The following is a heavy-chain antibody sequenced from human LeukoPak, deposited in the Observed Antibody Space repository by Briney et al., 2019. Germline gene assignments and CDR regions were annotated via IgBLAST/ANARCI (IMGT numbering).Heavy chain of an antibody. CDR3: AKYQGSYSQPFYFDY. CDR1: GFTFSSYA. CDR2: ISGSGGST. D-gene: IGHD1-26*01. J-gene: IGHJ4*02. V-gene: IGHV3-23*01. Sequence: PGGSLRLSCAASGFTFSSYAMSWVRQAPGKGLEWISAISGSGGSTYYADSVKGRFTISRDNSKNTLYLQMNSLRAEDTAVYYCAKYQGSYSQPFYFDYWGQGTLVTVSS.